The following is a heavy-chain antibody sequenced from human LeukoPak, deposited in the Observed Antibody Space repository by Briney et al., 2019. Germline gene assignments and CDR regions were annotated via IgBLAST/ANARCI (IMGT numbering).Heavy chain of an antibody. CDR3: AKKNSGPHPFDF. D-gene: IGHD4-23*01. Sequence: GGSLRLSCAASGFSFSSSPMSWVRQAPGKGLEWVSGISSSGGDTPYADSVKGRFTISRDNSKNTLYLQMNSLRAEGTAVYYCAKKNSGPHPFDFWGQGTLVIVSS. CDR1: GFSFSSSP. CDR2: ISSSGGDT. V-gene: IGHV3-23*01. J-gene: IGHJ4*02.